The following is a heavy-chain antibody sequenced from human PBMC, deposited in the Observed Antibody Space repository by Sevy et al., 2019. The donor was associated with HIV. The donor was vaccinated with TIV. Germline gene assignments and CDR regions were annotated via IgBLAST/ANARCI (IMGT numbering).Heavy chain of an antibody. Sequence: ASVKVSCKVPGYTLSEVSMHWVRQAPAKGLEWMGGFVPEDGEIVYAQKFQGRVTVAEDTLTDTAYLEVTNLRSEDTATYFCVIGDTPRLTGSGTRLKGQSLNYFHFWGQGTLVTVSS. CDR1: GYTLSEVS. D-gene: IGHD2-2*01. V-gene: IGHV1-24*01. J-gene: IGHJ4*02. CDR3: VIGDTPRLTGSGTRLKGQSLNYFHF. CDR2: FVPEDGEI.